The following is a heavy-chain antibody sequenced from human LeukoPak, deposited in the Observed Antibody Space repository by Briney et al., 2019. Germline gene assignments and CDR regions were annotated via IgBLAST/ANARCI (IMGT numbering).Heavy chain of an antibody. CDR1: GFTFSSYS. Sequence: GGSLRLSCAASGFTFSSYSMTWVRQAPGKGLEWVSYISSSSTIYYADSVKGRFTISRDNAKNSLYLQMNSLRDEDTAVYYCARDPPRVPFDYWGQGTLVTVSS. J-gene: IGHJ4*02. V-gene: IGHV3-48*02. CDR3: ARDPPRVPFDY. CDR2: ISSSSTI.